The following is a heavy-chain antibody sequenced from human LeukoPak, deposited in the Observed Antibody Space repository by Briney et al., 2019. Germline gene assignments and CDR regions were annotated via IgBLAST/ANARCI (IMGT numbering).Heavy chain of an antibody. D-gene: IGHD3-10*01. CDR1: GYTFTSYY. V-gene: IGHV1-2*02. CDR2: INPNDGGP. Sequence: ASVKVSCKASGYTFTSYYIHWVRQAPGQGLEWMGWINPNDGGPNYAQKFQGRVTMTRDTSISTLYMELSRLRSDDTAVYYCARDSGRTVFDPWGQGTLVTVSS. J-gene: IGHJ5*02. CDR3: ARDSGRTVFDP.